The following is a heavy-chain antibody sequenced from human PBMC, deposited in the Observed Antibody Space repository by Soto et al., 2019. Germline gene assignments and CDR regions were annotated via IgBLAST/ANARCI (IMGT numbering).Heavy chain of an antibody. D-gene: IGHD3-10*01. J-gene: IGHJ4*02. V-gene: IGHV1-3*01. CDR2: INAGNGNT. Sequence: QVQLVQSGAEVKKPGASVKVSCKASGYTFTSYAMHWVRQAPGQRLEWMGWINAGNGNTKYSQKFQGRVTITRDTSASTAYMELSSLRSEDTAVYYCARTTMVRGVIITPAGYWGQGTLVTVSS. CDR3: ARTTMVRGVIITPAGY. CDR1: GYTFTSYA.